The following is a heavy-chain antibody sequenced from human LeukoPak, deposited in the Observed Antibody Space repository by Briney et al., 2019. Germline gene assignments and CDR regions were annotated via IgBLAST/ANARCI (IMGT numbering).Heavy chain of an antibody. J-gene: IGHJ4*02. Sequence: GASVKVSCKASGYTFTGYYMHWVRQAPGQGLEWMGWINPNSGGTNYAQKFQGRVTMTRDTSISTAYMELSRLRSDDTAVYYCARSGVLRYFDWLLSYYFDYWGQGTLVTVSS. CDR1: GYTFTGYY. CDR2: INPNSGGT. D-gene: IGHD3-9*01. V-gene: IGHV1-2*02. CDR3: ARSGVLRYFDWLLSYYFDY.